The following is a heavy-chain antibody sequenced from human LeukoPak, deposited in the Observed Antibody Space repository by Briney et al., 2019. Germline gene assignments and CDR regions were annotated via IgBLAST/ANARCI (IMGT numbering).Heavy chain of an antibody. CDR3: VREGLWSGYDPYNWFDP. CDR1: GFTFSTYA. D-gene: IGHD5-12*01. J-gene: IGHJ5*02. CDR2: ISNGGSKK. V-gene: IGHV3-30*04. Sequence: GSLRLSCAASGFTFSTYAMHWVRQAPGKGLEWVAVISNGGSKKCYADSVKGRFTISRDNSKNTLFLQMTSLGAEDTAVYYCVREGLWSGYDPYNWFDPWGQGTLVTVSS.